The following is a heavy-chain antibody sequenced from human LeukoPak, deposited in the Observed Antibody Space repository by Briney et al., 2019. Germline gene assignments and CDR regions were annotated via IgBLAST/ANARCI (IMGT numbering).Heavy chain of an antibody. CDR2: IYPGDSDT. Sequence: PGESLKISCQASGYTFVSYWIAWVRQVPGKGLEWMGIIYPGDSDTRYSPSFQGQVTISADKSISTAYLQWSSLKASDTAMYYCARQKSFDAAAAGGDYWGQGTLVTVSS. V-gene: IGHV5-51*01. J-gene: IGHJ4*02. CDR1: GYTFVSYW. CDR3: ARQKSFDAAAAGGDY. D-gene: IGHD6-13*01.